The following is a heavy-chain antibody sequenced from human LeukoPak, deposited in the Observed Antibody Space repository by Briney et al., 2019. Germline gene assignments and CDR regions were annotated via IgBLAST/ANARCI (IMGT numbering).Heavy chain of an antibody. J-gene: IGHJ6*02. Sequence: GGTLGLSCAASGFTFSSYGMHWVRQAPGKGLEWVAVIWYDGSNKYYADSWKGCITIARDNSKNTLYLQMNSLRAEDTAVYYCARVDSSGSDYYYYGMDVWGQGTTVTASS. V-gene: IGHV3-33*01. CDR1: GFTFSSYG. CDR2: IWYDGSNK. CDR3: ARVDSSGSDYYYYGMDV. D-gene: IGHD3-22*01.